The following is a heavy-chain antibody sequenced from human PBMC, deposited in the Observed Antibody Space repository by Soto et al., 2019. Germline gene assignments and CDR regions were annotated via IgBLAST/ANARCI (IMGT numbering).Heavy chain of an antibody. D-gene: IGHD5-12*01. Sequence: PGGSLRLSCAASGFTFSSYSMNWVRQAPGKGLEWVSSISSSSSYIYYADSVKGRFTISRDNAKNSLYLQMNSLRAEDTAVYYCARASDIVATIFLFDYWGQGTLVTVSS. J-gene: IGHJ4*02. CDR2: ISSSSSYI. V-gene: IGHV3-21*01. CDR1: GFTFSSYS. CDR3: ARASDIVATIFLFDY.